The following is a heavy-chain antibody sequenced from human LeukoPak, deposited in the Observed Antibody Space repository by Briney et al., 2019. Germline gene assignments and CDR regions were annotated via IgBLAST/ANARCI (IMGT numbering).Heavy chain of an antibody. CDR1: GGSISSYY. D-gene: IGHD3-16*02. V-gene: IGHV4-59*01. J-gene: IGHJ4*02. Sequence: SETLSLSCTVSGGSISSYYWSWIREPPGKGLEWIGYIYYCGSTNYNPSLKSRVTISVDTSKNQFSLKLSSVTAADTAVYYCARSFPVYFDYWGQGTLVTVSS. CDR2: IYYCGST. CDR3: ARSFPVYFDY.